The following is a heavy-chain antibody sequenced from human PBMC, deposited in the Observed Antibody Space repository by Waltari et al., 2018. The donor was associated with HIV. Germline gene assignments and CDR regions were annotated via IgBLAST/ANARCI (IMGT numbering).Heavy chain of an antibody. J-gene: IGHJ6*02. CDR1: GFHLRGYD. V-gene: IGHV3-30*02. Sequence: QVQLVESGGGVVQPGGSLRLSCGASGFHLRGYDMHWVRQAPGKGLEWVTYMRSDGSSKNYADSVKGRFTISRDNSKNTVYLQMNSLRPEDTAVYFCAKNGATLTTSSYYYYYGMDVWGQGTTVTVSS. CDR3: AKNGATLTTSSYYYYYGMDV. CDR2: MRSDGSSK. D-gene: IGHD4-4*01.